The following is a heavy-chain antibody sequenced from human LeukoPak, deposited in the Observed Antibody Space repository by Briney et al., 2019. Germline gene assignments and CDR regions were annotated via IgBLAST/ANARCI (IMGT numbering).Heavy chain of an antibody. CDR3: ARSRHGDYVDY. V-gene: IGHV1-18*01. J-gene: IGHJ4*02. CDR2: ISAYNGNT. CDR1: GYTFTSYG. Sequence: ASGYTFTSYGISWVRQAPGQGLEWMGWISAYNGNTNYARKLQGRVTMTTDTSTSTAYMELRSLRSDDTAVYYCARSRHGDYVDYWGQGTLVTVSS. D-gene: IGHD4-17*01.